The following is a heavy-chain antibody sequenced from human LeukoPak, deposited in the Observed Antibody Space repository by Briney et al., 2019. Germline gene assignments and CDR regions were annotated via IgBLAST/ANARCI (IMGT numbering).Heavy chain of an antibody. CDR1: GGSISSSSYC. V-gene: IGHV4-39*01. J-gene: IGHJ4*02. Sequence: SETLSLTCTVSGGSISSSSYCWGWIRQPPGKGLEWIGSIYYSGSPYYNPSLKSRVTVSVDTSKNQFSLKLSSVTAADTAVYYCARHGIVVVMYFDYWGQGTLVTVSS. CDR2: IYYSGSP. CDR3: ARHGIVVVMYFDY. D-gene: IGHD3-22*01.